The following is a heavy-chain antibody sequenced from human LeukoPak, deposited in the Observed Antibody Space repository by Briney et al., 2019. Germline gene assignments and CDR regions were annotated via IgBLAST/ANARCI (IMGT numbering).Heavy chain of an antibody. V-gene: IGHV4-59*01. CDR2: MYYSGST. CDR1: GGSISSYY. D-gene: IGHD1-26*01. J-gene: IGHJ4*02. CDR3: ASLYSGSYDTGSFDCFNY. Sequence: SETLSLTCTVSGGSISSYYWSWIRQPPGKGLEWIRYMYYSGSTNYNPSLKSRVTISVDTSKNQFSLKLSSVTAADTAVYYCASLYSGSYDTGSFDCFNYWGQGTLVTVSS.